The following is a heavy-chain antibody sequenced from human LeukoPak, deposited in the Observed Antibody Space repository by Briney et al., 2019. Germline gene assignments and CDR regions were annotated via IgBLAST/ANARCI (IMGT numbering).Heavy chain of an antibody. CDR3: ARGSWGSWPYFDY. D-gene: IGHD6-13*01. CDR1: GGPISSGGYY. V-gene: IGHV4-31*03. J-gene: IGHJ4*02. Sequence: SETLSLTCTVSGGPISSGGYYWSWTRQHPRKGLEWIGYIYYSGSTYYNPSLKSRVSISVDTSKNQFSLKLSSVTAADTAVYYCARGSWGSWPYFDYWGQGTLVTVSS. CDR2: IYYSGST.